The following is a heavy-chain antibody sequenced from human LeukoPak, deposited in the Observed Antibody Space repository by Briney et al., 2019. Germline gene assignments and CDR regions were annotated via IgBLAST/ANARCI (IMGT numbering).Heavy chain of an antibody. Sequence: PGGSLRLSCAASGFTFSSYEMNWVRQAPGKGLEWISFISSSGGATYYADSVKGRFTISRDNAKNSLYLQMNGLRDEDTADYYCARVGSAGSSGGDYWGQGTLVTVSS. V-gene: IGHV3-48*03. CDR3: ARVGSAGSSGGDY. CDR2: ISSSGGAT. CDR1: GFTFSSYE. D-gene: IGHD2-15*01. J-gene: IGHJ4*02.